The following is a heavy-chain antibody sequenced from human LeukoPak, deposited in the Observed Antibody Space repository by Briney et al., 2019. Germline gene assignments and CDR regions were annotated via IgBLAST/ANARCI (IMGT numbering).Heavy chain of an antibody. V-gene: IGHV1-18*04. CDR1: GYTFTSYG. CDR3: ARVGDDIVVVPAATEDYYYYYGMDV. D-gene: IGHD2-2*01. Sequence: ASVKVSCKASGYTFTSYGISWVRQAPGQGLEWMGWISAYSGNTNYAQKLQGRVTMTTDTSTSTAYMELRSLRSDDTAVYYCARVGDDIVVVPAATEDYYYYYGMDVWGKGTTVTVSS. J-gene: IGHJ6*04. CDR2: ISAYSGNT.